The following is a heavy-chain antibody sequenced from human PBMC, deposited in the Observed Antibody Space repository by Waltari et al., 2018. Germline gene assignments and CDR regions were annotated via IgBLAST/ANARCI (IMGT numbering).Heavy chain of an antibody. CDR1: GGSFSGYY. CDR3: ARSTTVTTGGLPGHMDV. J-gene: IGHJ6*02. Sequence: QVQLQQWGAGLLKPSETLSLTGAVYGGSFSGYYWRWIRQPPGKGLEWIGEINHSGSTNYNPSLKSRVTISVDTSKNQFSLKLSSVTAADTAVYYCARSTTVTTGGLPGHMDVWGQGTTVTVSS. CDR2: INHSGST. D-gene: IGHD4-17*01. V-gene: IGHV4-34*01.